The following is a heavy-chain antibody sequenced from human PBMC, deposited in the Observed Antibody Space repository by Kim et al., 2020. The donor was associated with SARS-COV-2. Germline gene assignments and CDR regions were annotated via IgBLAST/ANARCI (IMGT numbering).Heavy chain of an antibody. CDR3: ARAAGHDCGGDCYWDYWYFDL. Sequence: SETLSLTCTVSGGSISSYYWSWIRQPPGKGLEWIGYIYYSGSTNYNPSLKSRVTISVDTSKNQFSLKLSSVTAADTAVYYCARAAGHDCGGDCYWDYWYFDLWGRGTLVTVSS. CDR1: GGSISSYY. J-gene: IGHJ2*01. V-gene: IGHV4-59*01. CDR2: IYYSGST. D-gene: IGHD2-21*02.